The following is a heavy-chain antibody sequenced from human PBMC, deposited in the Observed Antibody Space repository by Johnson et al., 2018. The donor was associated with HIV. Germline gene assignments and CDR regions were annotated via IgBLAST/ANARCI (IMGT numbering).Heavy chain of an antibody. CDR1: GFVFSSYA. Sequence: QVQLVESGGGVVQPGRSLRLSCAASGFVFSSYAMHWVRQAPGKGLEWVAVIWFDGTNKSYADSVKGRFTVSRDNSKNTVYLQMNSLRAEDTAVYYCAKQYYGSGGSVHAFDIWGQGTMVTVSS. J-gene: IGHJ3*02. CDR2: IWFDGTNK. D-gene: IGHD3-10*01. V-gene: IGHV3-33*03. CDR3: AKQYYGSGGSVHAFDI.